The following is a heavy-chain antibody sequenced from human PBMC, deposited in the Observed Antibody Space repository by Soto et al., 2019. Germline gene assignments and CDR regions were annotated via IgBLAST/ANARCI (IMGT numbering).Heavy chain of an antibody. J-gene: IGHJ4*02. CDR3: ARLAEDYYDSSGYSD. CDR2: INAGNGNT. CDR1: GYTFTSYA. D-gene: IGHD3-22*01. V-gene: IGHV1-3*01. Sequence: ASVKVSFKASGYTFTSYAMHWVRQAPGQRLEWMGWINAGNGNTKYSQKFQGRVTITRDTSASTAYMELSSLRSEDTAVYYCARLAEDYYDSSGYSDWGQGTLVTGSS.